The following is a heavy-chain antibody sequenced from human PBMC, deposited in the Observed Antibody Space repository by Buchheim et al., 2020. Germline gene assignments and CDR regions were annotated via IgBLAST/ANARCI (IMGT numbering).Heavy chain of an antibody. CDR1: GFTFSNYW. V-gene: IGHV3-7*03. J-gene: IGHJ6*02. CDR2: IRQDGSEK. Sequence: EVQLVESGGGLVQPGGSLRLSCAASGFTFSNYWMSWVRQAPGKGLEWVANIRQDGSEKYYVDSVKGRFTISRDNAKNSLYLQMSSLRAEDTAVYYCARPRRRTDPFHGTDVWGQGTT. CDR3: ARPRRRTDPFHGTDV.